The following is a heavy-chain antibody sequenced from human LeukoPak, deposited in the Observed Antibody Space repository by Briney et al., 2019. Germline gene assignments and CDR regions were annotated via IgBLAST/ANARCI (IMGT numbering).Heavy chain of an antibody. CDR2: IKQDGSVR. J-gene: IGHJ4*02. V-gene: IGHV3-7*01. CDR3: ARSIAAAGSY. D-gene: IGHD6-13*01. CDR1: GFTFSNAW. Sequence: GGPLRLSCAASGFTFSNAWMSWVRQAPGKGLEWVANIKQDGSVRYYVDSVKGRFTISRDNAENALYLQMNSLRAEDTAVYYCARSIAAAGSYWGQGTLVTVSS.